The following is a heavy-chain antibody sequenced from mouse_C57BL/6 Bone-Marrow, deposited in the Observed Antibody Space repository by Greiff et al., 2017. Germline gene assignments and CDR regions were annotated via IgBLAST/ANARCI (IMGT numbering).Heavy chain of an antibody. CDR2: INPNNGGT. Sequence: VQLQQSGPELVKPGASVKISCKASGYTFTDYNMDWVKQSHGKSLEWIGDINPNNGGTIYNQKFKGKATLTVDKSSSTAYMELRSLTSEDTAVYYCARTPNPLYYYGSSPFAYWGQGTLVTVSA. J-gene: IGHJ3*01. D-gene: IGHD1-1*01. CDR3: ARTPNPLYYYGSSPFAY. V-gene: IGHV1-18*01. CDR1: GYTFTDYN.